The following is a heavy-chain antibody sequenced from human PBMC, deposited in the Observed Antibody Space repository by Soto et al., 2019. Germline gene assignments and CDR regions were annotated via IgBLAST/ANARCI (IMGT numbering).Heavy chain of an antibody. CDR1: GYSFTSYW. J-gene: IGHJ2*01. D-gene: IGHD2-8*01. CDR2: IYPGDSDT. V-gene: IGHV5-51*01. Sequence: PGESLKISCKGSGYSFTSYWIGWVRRMPGKGLEWMGIIYPGDSDTRYSPSFQGQVTISADKSIDTAYLQWSSLKASDTAMYYCARQVTNGLTLRYFDLWGRGTLVTVSS. CDR3: ARQVTNGLTLRYFDL.